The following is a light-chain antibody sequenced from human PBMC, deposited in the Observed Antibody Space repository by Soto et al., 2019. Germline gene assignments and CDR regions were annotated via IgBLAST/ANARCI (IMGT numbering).Light chain of an antibody. V-gene: IGKV3-20*01. CDR2: GAS. CDR1: QSVSNNY. Sequence: EIVLTQSLGTLSLSPGEGATLSCRASQSVSNNYLAWYQQKPGQAPRLLIYGASNRATGIPDRFSGSGSGTDFTLTICRLEPEDFAVYYCQRYGSSGTFGQGTKVDIK. J-gene: IGKJ1*01. CDR3: QRYGSSGT.